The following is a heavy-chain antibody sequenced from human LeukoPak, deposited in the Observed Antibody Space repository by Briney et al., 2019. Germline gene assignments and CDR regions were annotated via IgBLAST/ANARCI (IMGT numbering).Heavy chain of an antibody. V-gene: IGHV7-4-1*02. CDR1: GGTFSSYA. CDR2: INTNTGNP. Sequence: ASVKVSCKASGGTFSSYAFSWVRQAPGQGLEWMGWINTNTGNPTYAQGFTGRFVFSLDTSVSTAYLQISSLKAEDTAVYYCARASPRSAAAGAFDIWGQGTMVTVSS. J-gene: IGHJ3*02. D-gene: IGHD6-13*01. CDR3: ARASPRSAAAGAFDI.